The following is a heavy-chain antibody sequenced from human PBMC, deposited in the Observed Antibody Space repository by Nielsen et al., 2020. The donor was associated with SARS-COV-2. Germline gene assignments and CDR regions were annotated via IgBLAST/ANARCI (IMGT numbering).Heavy chain of an antibody. CDR2: IYYSGST. J-gene: IGHJ4*02. V-gene: IGHV4-61*08. CDR1: GGSISSGGYY. CDR3: ARSAAYYDFWSGYSLDS. D-gene: IGHD3-3*01. Sequence: SETLSLTCTVSGGSISSGGYYWSWIRQPPGKGLEWIGYIYYSGSTNYNPSLKSRLTISVDTSKNQFSLNLRSVTAADTAVYYCARSAAYYDFWSGYSLDSWGQGTLVTVSS.